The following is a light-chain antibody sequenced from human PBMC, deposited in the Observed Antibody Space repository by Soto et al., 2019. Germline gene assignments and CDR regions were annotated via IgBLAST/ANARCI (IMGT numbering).Light chain of an antibody. V-gene: IGKV3D-20*02. J-gene: IGKJ4*01. CDR3: QHRSNWPRLT. CDR2: DAS. Sequence: ELELTQSPGTLSLSPGERANLSCRASQSVSSSYLAWYQQNAGQAHRLLIYDASKRATGIPDRFRGSGSGTDFTLTISSLEPEDIAVYYGQHRSNWPRLTFGGGTKVDIK. CDR1: QSVSSSY.